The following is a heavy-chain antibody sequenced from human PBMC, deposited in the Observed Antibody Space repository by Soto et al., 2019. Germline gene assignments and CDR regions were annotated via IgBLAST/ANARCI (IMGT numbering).Heavy chain of an antibody. CDR3: TIAVDY. J-gene: IGHJ4*02. CDR2: IMSKTDGETT. CDR1: GFTLSNTW. Sequence: GGSLRLSCAASGFTLSNTWMTWVRQAPGKGLEWVGRIMSKTDGETTEYAAPVNGRFTISRDDSENTLFLQMNSLTSEDSAVYYCTIAVDYSGQGLLVTVSS. V-gene: IGHV3-15*01.